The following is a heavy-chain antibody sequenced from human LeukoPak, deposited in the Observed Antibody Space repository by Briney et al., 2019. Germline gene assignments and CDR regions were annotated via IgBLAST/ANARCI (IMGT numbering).Heavy chain of an antibody. J-gene: IGHJ4*02. CDR3: ADLRSRFDY. V-gene: IGHV3-30-3*01. CDR1: GFTFSSYA. CDR2: ISYDGSNK. Sequence: GGSLRLSCAASGFTFSSYAMHWVRQAPGKGLEWVAVISYDGSNKYYADSVKGRFTISRDNSKNTLYLQMNSLRAEDTAVYYCADLRSRFDYWGQGTLVTVSS.